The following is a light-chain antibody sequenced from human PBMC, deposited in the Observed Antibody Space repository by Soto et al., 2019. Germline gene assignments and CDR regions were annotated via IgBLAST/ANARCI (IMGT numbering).Light chain of an antibody. V-gene: IGKV1-5*01. CDR2: AAS. J-gene: IGKJ5*01. Sequence: DIQMTQSPSTLSASVGDRVTITCRASQSTSSWLAWYQHKPGRGPELLIQAASSLLSGVPSRFSGSASEADFTLNITALQPEDFATYFCQQSHSVPITLGHGPRLEIK. CDR1: QSTSSW. CDR3: QQSHSVPIT.